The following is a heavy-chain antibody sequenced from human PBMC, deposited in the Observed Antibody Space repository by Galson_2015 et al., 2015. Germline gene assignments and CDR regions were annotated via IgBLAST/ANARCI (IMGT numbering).Heavy chain of an antibody. CDR3: ARESPATFWFAP. D-gene: IGHD2-15*01. J-gene: IGHJ5*02. Sequence: SVKVSCKAFGYTFTSYYIHWVRQAPGQGLEWMGLINPSAGNTNYAQKFQGRLAMTRDTSTSTVHMELSSLISEDTAVYFCARESPATFWFAPWGQGTLVTVSS. CDR1: GYTFTSYY. V-gene: IGHV1-46*01. CDR2: INPSAGNT.